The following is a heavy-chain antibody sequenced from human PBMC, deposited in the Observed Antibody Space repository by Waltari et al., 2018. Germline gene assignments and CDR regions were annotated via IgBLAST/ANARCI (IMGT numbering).Heavy chain of an antibody. J-gene: IGHJ3*02. V-gene: IGHV3-53*02. CDR1: GFTVSSNY. D-gene: IGHD6-6*01. CDR2: IYSGGST. Sequence: EVQLVETGGGLIQPGGSLRLSCAASGFTVSSNYMSWVRQAPGKGLEWVSVIYSGGSTYYADSVKGRFTISRDNSKNTLYLQMNSLRAEDTAVYYCARDFQLGRNDAFDIWGQGTMVTVSS. CDR3: ARDFQLGRNDAFDI.